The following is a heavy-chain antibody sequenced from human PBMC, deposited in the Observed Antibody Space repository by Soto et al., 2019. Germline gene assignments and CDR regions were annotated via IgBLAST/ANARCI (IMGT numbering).Heavy chain of an antibody. D-gene: IGHD3-3*01. J-gene: IGHJ4*02. CDR2: IYTSGST. CDR1: GGSISSYY. Sequence: PSETLSLTCTVSGGSISSYYWSWIRQPAGKGLEWIGRIYTSGSTNYNPSLKSRVTMSVDTSKNQFSLKLSSVTAADTAVYYCARSYTIFGVVIRDYYFDYWGQGTLVTVSS. CDR3: ARSYTIFGVVIRDYYFDY. V-gene: IGHV4-4*07.